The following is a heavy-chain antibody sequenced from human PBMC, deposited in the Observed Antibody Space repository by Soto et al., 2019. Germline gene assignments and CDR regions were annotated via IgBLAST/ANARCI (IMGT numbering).Heavy chain of an antibody. CDR2: ISYDGSNK. D-gene: IGHD1-26*01. CDR3: AKDLSVYYGMDV. Sequence: QVQLVESGGGVVQPGRSLRLSCAAFGFTFSSYGMHWVRKALGKGLEWVAVISYDGSNKYYADSVKGRFTISRDNSKNTLYLEMNSLRAEDTAVYYCAKDLSVYYGMDVWGQGTTVTVSS. V-gene: IGHV3-30*18. J-gene: IGHJ6*02. CDR1: GFTFSSYG.